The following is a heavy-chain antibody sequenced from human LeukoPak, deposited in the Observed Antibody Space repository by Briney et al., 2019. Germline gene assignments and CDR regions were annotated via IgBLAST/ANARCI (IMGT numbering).Heavy chain of an antibody. Sequence: SETLSLTCAVYSGSLSGYYWSWIRQPPGKGLEWVGEIKDGGITNYNPSLRSRVTISVDTSKKQLSLKLSSATAADTAVYYCARGGEPRLRYFDWLLTPRNWFAPWGREPWSPSPQ. J-gene: IGHJ5*02. V-gene: IGHV4-34*01. CDR3: ARGGEPRLRYFDWLLTPRNWFAP. D-gene: IGHD3-9*01. CDR2: IKDGGIT. CDR1: SGSLSGYY.